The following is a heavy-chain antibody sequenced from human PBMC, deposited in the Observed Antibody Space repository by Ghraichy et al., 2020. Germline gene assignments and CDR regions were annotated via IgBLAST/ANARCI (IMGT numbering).Heavy chain of an antibody. CDR1: GGSISSYY. Sequence: GSLSLTCTVSGGSISSYYWSWIRQPPGKGLEWIGYIYYSGSTNYNPSLKSRVTISVDTSKNQFSLKLSSVTAADTAVYYCARDRSIDWFDPWGQGTLVTVSS. CDR2: IYYSGST. CDR3: ARDRSIDWFDP. V-gene: IGHV4-59*01. J-gene: IGHJ5*02.